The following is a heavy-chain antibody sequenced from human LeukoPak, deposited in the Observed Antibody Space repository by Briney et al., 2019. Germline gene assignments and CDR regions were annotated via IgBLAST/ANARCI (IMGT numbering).Heavy chain of an antibody. CDR1: GFTFSSYW. CDR3: ARSWIQLSYFDY. Sequence: GSLRLSCAASGFTFSSYWMHWVRQAPGKGLVWVSRINSDGSSTSYADSVKGRFTISRDNAKNTLYPQMNSLRAEDTAVYYCARSWIQLSYFDYWGQGTLVTVSS. V-gene: IGHV3-74*01. CDR2: INSDGSST. D-gene: IGHD5-18*01. J-gene: IGHJ4*02.